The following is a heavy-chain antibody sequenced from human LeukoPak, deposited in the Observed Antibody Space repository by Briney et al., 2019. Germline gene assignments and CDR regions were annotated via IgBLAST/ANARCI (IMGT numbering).Heavy chain of an antibody. CDR3: AKTQGYYDA. CDR2: IYGSDDKT. J-gene: IGHJ5*02. Sequence: GGSLRLSCVASGFTFSNYAMSWVRQAPGKGLELVSGIYGSDDKTVYGDAVKGRFTISRDNSKNTLYLQMNNLRADDTAVYYCAKTQGYYDAWGQGALVTVST. V-gene: IGHV3-23*01. D-gene: IGHD2-15*01. CDR1: GFTFSNYA.